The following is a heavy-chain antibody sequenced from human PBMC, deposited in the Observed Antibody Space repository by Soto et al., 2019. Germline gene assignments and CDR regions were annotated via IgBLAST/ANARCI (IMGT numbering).Heavy chain of an antibody. V-gene: IGHV3-30-3*01. CDR3: ARVAYRSSWYPMLDF. CDR2: ISYDGSNK. J-gene: IGHJ4*02. Sequence: GGSMRLSCAASGFTFSSYAMHWVRQAPGKGLEWVAVISYDGSNKYYADSVKGRFTISRDNSKNTLYLQMNSLRAEDTAVYYCARVAYRSSWYPMLDFCGQGSLVTVSA. CDR1: GFTFSSYA. D-gene: IGHD6-13*01.